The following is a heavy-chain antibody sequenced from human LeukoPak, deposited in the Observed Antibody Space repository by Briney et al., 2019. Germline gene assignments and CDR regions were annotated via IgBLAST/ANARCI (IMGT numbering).Heavy chain of an antibody. CDR2: INHSGST. V-gene: IGHV4-34*01. J-gene: IGHJ4*02. D-gene: IGHD3-22*01. Sequence: SSETLSLTCAVYGGSFSGYYWSWIRQPPGKGLEWIGEINHSGSTNYNPSLKSRVTISVDTSKNQFSLKLSSVTAADTAVYYCARGVIVVVNQTPRFDYWGQGTLVTVSS. CDR3: ARGVIVVVNQTPRFDY. CDR1: GGSFSGYY.